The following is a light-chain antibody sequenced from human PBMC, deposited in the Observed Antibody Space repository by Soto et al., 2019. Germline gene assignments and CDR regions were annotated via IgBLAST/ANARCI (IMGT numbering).Light chain of an antibody. CDR1: QSVSNNY. Sequence: EIGLTQSPGTLSLSPVEIATLSCRASQSVSNNYLAWYQQKPGQAPRLLIYGASNRATGIPDRFSGSGSGTDFTLTISRLEPEDFAVYYCQQYGSSGTFGQGTKVDIK. CDR2: GAS. V-gene: IGKV3-20*01. CDR3: QQYGSSGT. J-gene: IGKJ1*01.